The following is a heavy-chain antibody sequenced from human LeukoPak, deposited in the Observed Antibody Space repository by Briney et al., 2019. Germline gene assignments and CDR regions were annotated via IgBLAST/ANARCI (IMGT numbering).Heavy chain of an antibody. D-gene: IGHD3-22*01. Sequence: PSETLSLTCTVSGGSISSYYWSWIRQPPGKGLEWIGYIYYSGSTNYNPSLKSRVTISVDTSKNQFSLKLSSVTAADTAVYYCARAANYYDSSGYYYGLDYWGQGTLVTVSS. CDR3: ARAANYYDSSGYYYGLDY. J-gene: IGHJ4*02. CDR1: GGSISSYY. CDR2: IYYSGST. V-gene: IGHV4-59*01.